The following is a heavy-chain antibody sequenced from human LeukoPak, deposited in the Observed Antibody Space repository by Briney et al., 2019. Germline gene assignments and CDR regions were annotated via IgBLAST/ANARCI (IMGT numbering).Heavy chain of an antibody. CDR1: GYTFTSYG. Sequence: ASVKVSCKASGYTFTSYGISWVRQAPGQGLEWMGWISAYNGNTNYAQKLQGRVTMTTDTSTSTACMELRSLRSEDTAVYYCGYYDSSGYYGVIFGGQGTLVTVSS. CDR2: ISAYNGNT. CDR3: GYYDSSGYYGVIF. J-gene: IGHJ4*02. D-gene: IGHD3-22*01. V-gene: IGHV1-18*01.